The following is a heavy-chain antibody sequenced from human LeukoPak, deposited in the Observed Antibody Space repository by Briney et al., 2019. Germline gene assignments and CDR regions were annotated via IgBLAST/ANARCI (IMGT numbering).Heavy chain of an antibody. Sequence: ASVKVSCKASGYTFTNYGISWVRLAPGQGLEWMGWISAYNGNTNYAQKLQGRVTMTTDTSTSTAYMELRSLRSDDTAVYYCARLTFGGVIVKDSDYWGQGTLVTVSS. CDR3: ARLTFGGVIVKDSDY. CDR1: GYTFTNYG. CDR2: ISAYNGNT. D-gene: IGHD3-16*02. J-gene: IGHJ4*02. V-gene: IGHV1-18*01.